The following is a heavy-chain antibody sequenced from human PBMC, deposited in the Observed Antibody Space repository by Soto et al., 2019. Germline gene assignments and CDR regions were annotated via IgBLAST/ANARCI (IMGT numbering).Heavy chain of an antibody. D-gene: IGHD2-8*02. V-gene: IGHV3-30*03. CDR2: TSYDAKSK. CDR3: ARGLLAAGPFDS. J-gene: IGHJ4*02. CDR1: GFTFNTYG. Sequence: GGSLRLSCAASGFTFNTYGMHWVRQAPGKGLEWVAVTSYDAKSKLYVDSVRGRFTISRDNSKNTLFLQMDSLRPEDTALYYCARGLLAAGPFDSWGQGTLVTVSS.